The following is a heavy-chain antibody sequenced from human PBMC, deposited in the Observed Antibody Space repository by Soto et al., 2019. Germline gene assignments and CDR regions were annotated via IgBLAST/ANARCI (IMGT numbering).Heavy chain of an antibody. J-gene: IGHJ5*02. D-gene: IGHD2-15*01. V-gene: IGHV4-38-2*01. CDR1: GHSISSGYY. CDR3: ARGGIVVVGVVPHRFDP. CDR2: IYHSGST. Sequence: SETLSLTCAVSGHSISSGYYWGWIRQPPGKGLEWIGSIYHSGSTYYNPSLKSRVTISVDTSKNQFSLKLSSVTAADTAVYYCARGGIVVVGVVPHRFDPWGQGMLVTVSS.